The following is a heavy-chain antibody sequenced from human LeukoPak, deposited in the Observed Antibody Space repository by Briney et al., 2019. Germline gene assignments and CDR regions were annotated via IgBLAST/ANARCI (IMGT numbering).Heavy chain of an antibody. V-gene: IGHV3-30*18. J-gene: IGHJ6*02. CDR3: AKAGGSTWPDGMDV. CDR1: GFTFNSYG. D-gene: IGHD6-13*01. CDR2: ISYDGSNK. Sequence: QSGGSLRLSCAASGFTFNSYGMHWVRQAPGKGLDWVAVISYDGSNKYYADSVRGRSTISRDNSKNTLYLQMNSPRAEDTALYYCAKAGGSTWPDGMDVWGPGTTVTVSS.